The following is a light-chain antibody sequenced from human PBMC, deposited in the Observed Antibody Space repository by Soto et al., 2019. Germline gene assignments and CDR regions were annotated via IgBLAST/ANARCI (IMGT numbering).Light chain of an antibody. CDR3: QQRSNWPPIT. J-gene: IGKJ5*01. V-gene: IGKV3-11*01. CDR1: QSVSSY. CDR2: DAS. Sequence: EIVLTQSPATLSLSPGERATLSCRASQSVSSYFAWYQQKPGQAPRLLIYDASNRATGIPARFSGSGSGTDFTLTISSLEPEDFVVYYCQQRSNWPPITFGQGTRLEIK.